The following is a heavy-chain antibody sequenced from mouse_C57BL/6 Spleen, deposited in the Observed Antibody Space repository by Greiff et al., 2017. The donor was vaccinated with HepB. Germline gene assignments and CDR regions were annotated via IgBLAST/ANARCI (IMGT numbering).Heavy chain of an antibody. V-gene: IGHV1-15*01. CDR2: IDPETGGT. J-gene: IGHJ2*01. CDR1: GYTFTDYE. Sequence: QVQLQQSGAELVRPGASVTLSCKASGYTFTDYEMHWVKQTPVHGLEWIGAIDPETGGTAYNQKFKGKAILTADKSSSTAYMELRSLTSEDSAVYYCTRGDGYYLAYWGQGTTLTVSS. CDR3: TRGDGYYLAY. D-gene: IGHD2-3*01.